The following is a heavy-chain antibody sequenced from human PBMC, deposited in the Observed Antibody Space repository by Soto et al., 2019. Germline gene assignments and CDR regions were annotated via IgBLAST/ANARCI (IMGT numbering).Heavy chain of an antibody. Sequence: QVQLVQSGAEVKKPGSSVKVSCKASGGTFSSYTLSWVRQAPGQGLEWMGGIIPMFGPARYAQKFQGRVTIAADVSTSTVYLELSSMTSEDTAVYYCVRKSTGNDGWHLEYWGQGTLVTVSS. D-gene: IGHD1-1*01. CDR1: GGTFSSYT. V-gene: IGHV1-69*01. J-gene: IGHJ4*02. CDR2: IIPMFGPA. CDR3: VRKSTGNDGWHLEY.